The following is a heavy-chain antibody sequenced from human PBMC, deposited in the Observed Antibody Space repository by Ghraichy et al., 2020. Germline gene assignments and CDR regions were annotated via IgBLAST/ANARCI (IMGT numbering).Heavy chain of an antibody. V-gene: IGHV3-30*03. CDR2: ISYDGSNK. Sequence: GGSLRLSCAASGFTFSSYGMHWVRQAPGKGLEWVAVISYDGSNKYYADSMKGRFTISRDNSKNTLYLQMNSLRAEDTAVYYCAEGGDYVTTPGWVYWGQGTLVTVSP. D-gene: IGHD4-17*01. J-gene: IGHJ4*02. CDR1: GFTFSSYG. CDR3: AEGGDYVTTPGWVY.